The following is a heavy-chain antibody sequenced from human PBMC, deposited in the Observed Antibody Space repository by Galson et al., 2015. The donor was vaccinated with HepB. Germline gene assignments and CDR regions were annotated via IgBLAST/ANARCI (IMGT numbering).Heavy chain of an antibody. CDR3: ATPHRKATVLDNWYFDL. J-gene: IGHJ2*01. D-gene: IGHD1-1*01. CDR2: ISFDESNQ. Sequence: SLRLSCAASGFTFSRYAMYWVRQAPGKGLEWVALISFDESNQYYADSVKGRFTISRDNSKNTLYLQMNSLRAEDTAVYYCATPHRKATVLDNWYFDLWGRGTLVTVSS. CDR1: GFTFSRYA. V-gene: IGHV3-30*04.